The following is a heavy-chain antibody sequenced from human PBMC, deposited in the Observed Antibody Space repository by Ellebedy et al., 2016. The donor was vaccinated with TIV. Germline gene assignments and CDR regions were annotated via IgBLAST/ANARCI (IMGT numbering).Heavy chain of an antibody. Sequence: GGSLRLSCAASGFTFSSYGMHWVRQAPGKGLEWVAVVSYDGKSKYYADSVKGRFTISRDNSKNTLILQVNSLRAEDTAVYYCAREMLGGGYSFVTDCWGQGTLVTVSS. CDR1: GFTFSSYG. CDR3: AREMLGGGYSFVTDC. J-gene: IGHJ4*02. D-gene: IGHD5-18*01. CDR2: VSYDGKSK. V-gene: IGHV3-30*03.